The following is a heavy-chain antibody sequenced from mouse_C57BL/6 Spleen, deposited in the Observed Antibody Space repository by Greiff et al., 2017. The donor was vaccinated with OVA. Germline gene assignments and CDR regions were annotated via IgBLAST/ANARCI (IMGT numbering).Heavy chain of an antibody. CDR1: GYTFTSYW. D-gene: IGHD2-4*01. J-gene: IGHJ3*01. Sequence: QVQLQQPGAELVKPGASVKLSCKASGYTFTSYWMHWVKQRPGQGLEWIGMIHPNSGSTNYNEKFKSKATLTVDKSSSTAYMQLSSLTSEDAAVYYCARSNDYEGFAYWGQGTLVTVSA. CDR2: IHPNSGST. V-gene: IGHV1-64*01. CDR3: ARSNDYEGFAY.